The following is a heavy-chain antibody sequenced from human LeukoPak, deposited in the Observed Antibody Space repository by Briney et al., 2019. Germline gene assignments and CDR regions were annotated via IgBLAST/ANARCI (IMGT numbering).Heavy chain of an antibody. V-gene: IGHV3-7*01. J-gene: IGHJ4*02. Sequence: GGSLRLSCSASGFTFSRDYMSWVRQAPGKGLECVAKIKPDGSEKFYMESVRGRFTISRDNSKNSLYLHLNSLRDEDTAVYYCAREILWRFAHWGQGRLVTVSS. CDR1: GFTFSRDY. D-gene: IGHD2-21*01. CDR3: AREILWRFAH. CDR2: IKPDGSEK.